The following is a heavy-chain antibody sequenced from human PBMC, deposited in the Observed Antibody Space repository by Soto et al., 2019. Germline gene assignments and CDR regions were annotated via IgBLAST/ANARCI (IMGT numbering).Heavy chain of an antibody. CDR2: ISYDGSNK. J-gene: IGHJ4*02. V-gene: IGHV3-30*18. CDR3: AKRARRGPPSYYFDY. Sequence: GGSLRLSCAASGFTFSSYGMHWVRQTPGKGLEWVAVISYDGSNKYYADSVKGRFTISRDNSKNTLYLQMNSLRAEDTAVYYCAKRARRGPPSYYFDYWGQGTLVTVSS. CDR1: GFTFSSYG.